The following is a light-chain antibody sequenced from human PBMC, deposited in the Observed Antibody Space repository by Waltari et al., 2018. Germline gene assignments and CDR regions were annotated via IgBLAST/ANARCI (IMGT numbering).Light chain of an antibody. V-gene: IGKV1-5*03. J-gene: IGKJ1*01. CDR2: KAS. Sequence: DTQMTQSPSTLSASVRYRLTITCRASQGISSWLAWYQEKPGKAPKLLIYKASSLESGVPSRFSGSGSGTEFTLTISSLQPDDFATYYCQQYNSYPWTFGQGTKVEIK. CDR3: QQYNSYPWT. CDR1: QGISSW.